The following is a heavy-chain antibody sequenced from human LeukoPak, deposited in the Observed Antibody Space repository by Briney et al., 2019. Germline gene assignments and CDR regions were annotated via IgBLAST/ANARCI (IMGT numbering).Heavy chain of an antibody. D-gene: IGHD6-13*01. V-gene: IGHV1-24*01. CDR1: GYTLTELS. CDR2: FDPEDGET. Sequence: PGASVKVSCKVSGYTLTELSMHWVRQAPGKGLEWMGGFDPEDGETIYAQKFQGRVTMTEDTSTDTAYMELSSLRSEDTAVYYCATGQHSGYSSSWSFDYWGQGTLVSVSS. J-gene: IGHJ4*02. CDR3: ATGQHSGYSSSWSFDY.